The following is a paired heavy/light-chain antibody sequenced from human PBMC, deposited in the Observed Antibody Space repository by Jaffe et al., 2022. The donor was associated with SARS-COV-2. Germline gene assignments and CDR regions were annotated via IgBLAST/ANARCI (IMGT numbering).Heavy chain of an antibody. J-gene: IGHJ4*02. V-gene: IGHV3-30*18. D-gene: IGHD3-3*01. CDR3: AKARGIFWIESFLSPDY. CDR1: GFNFNNYG. Sequence: QVQLVESGGGVVQPGGSLRLSCATSGFNFNNYGMHWVRQAPGKGLEWVAIVSYEGSKRYYADSVKGRFSVSRDYSKNTLYLEMNNLRPDDTALYFCAKARGIFWIESFLSPDYWGQGALVTVSP. CDR2: VSYEGSKR.
Light chain of an antibody. V-gene: IGLV2-11*01. J-gene: IGLJ1*01. CDR3: CSYAGTYSFV. Sequence: QSALTQPPSVSGSPGQSVTISCTGTTTDVGGYNYVSWYQQRPGKAPTFLIYDVSERPSGVPDRFSGSKSGNTASLTISGLQGEDEADYYCCSYAGTYSFVFGTGTTVTVL. CDR2: DVS. CDR1: TTDVGGYNY.